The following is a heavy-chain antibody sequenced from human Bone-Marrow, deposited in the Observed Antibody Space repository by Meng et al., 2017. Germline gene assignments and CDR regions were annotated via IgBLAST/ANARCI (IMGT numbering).Heavy chain of an antibody. CDR3: SRHVDY. V-gene: IGHV3-15*01. CDR2: MKSNFDGGTV. CDR1: GFTFSNAW. J-gene: IGHJ4*02. Sequence: GGSLRLSCAASGFTFSNAWMTWVRQAPGKGLEWIGRMKSNFDGGTVDYAAAVKGRFYISRDDSENTFYLQMNSLKTEDTAAYYCSRHVDYWGQGTRVT.